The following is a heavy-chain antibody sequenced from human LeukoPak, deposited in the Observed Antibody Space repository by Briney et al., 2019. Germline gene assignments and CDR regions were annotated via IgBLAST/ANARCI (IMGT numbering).Heavy chain of an antibody. Sequence: GGSLGLSCAASGFTFSSYWMSWVRQAPGKGLEWVANIKQDGSEKYYVDSVKGRFTISRDNAKNSLYLQMNSLRAEGTAVYYCASIIAAAGSMYWGQGTLVTVSS. V-gene: IGHV3-7*01. CDR2: IKQDGSEK. J-gene: IGHJ4*02. CDR3: ASIIAAAGSMY. CDR1: GFTFSSYW. D-gene: IGHD6-13*01.